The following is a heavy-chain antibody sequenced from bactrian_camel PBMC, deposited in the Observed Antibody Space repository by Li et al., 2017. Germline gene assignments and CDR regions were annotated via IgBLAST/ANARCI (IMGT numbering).Heavy chain of an antibody. J-gene: IGHJ4*01. CDR1: GYTSSDYC. Sequence: QVQLVESGGGSVQAGGSLRLSCAASGYTSSDYCMGWYRQVPGKAREAIALIGNDGATKYADSVNGRFIVSQDNAKNILTLQMNSLRPEDTAMYFCAADGRAEYGDYLDSLECYFNYWGQGTQVTVS. D-gene: IGHD1*01. V-gene: IGHV3S53*01. CDR2: IGNDGAT. CDR3: AADGRAEYGDYLDSLECYFNY.